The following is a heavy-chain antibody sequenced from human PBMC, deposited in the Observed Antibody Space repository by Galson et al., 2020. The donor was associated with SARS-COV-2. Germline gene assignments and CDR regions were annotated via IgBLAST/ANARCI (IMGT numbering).Heavy chain of an antibody. V-gene: IGHV1-18*01. J-gene: IGHJ6*02. CDR1: GYTFTSHG. CDR2: ISAYNGNT. CDR3: ARERVGVGYSGYDLVHYYYYGMDV. Sequence: ASVKVSCKASGYTFTSHGISWVRQAPGQGLEWMGWISAYNGNTNYAQKLQGRVTMTTDTSTSTAYMELRSLRSDDTAVYYCARERVGVGYSGYDLVHYYYYGMDVWGQGTTVTVSS. D-gene: IGHD5-12*01.